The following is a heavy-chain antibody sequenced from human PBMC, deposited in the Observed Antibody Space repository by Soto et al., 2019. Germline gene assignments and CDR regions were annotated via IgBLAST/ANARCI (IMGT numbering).Heavy chain of an antibody. CDR3: ARRPVYDSSGYTEGNFDY. V-gene: IGHV4-4*02. D-gene: IGHD3-22*01. CDR2: IYHSGST. J-gene: IGHJ4*02. Sequence: QVQLQESGPGLVKPSGTLSLTCAVSGGSISSSNWWSWVRQPPGKGLEWIGEIYHSGSTNYNPSLNSRDTISLDKSKNQFSLNLSSVTAADTAVYYWARRPVYDSSGYTEGNFDYWGQGTLVTVSS. CDR1: GGSISSSNW.